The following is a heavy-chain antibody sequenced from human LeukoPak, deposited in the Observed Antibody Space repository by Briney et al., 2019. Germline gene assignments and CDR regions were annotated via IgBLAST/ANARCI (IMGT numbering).Heavy chain of an antibody. Sequence: GGSLRLSCAASGFTFSNYAMNWVRQAPGKGLEWVSRITGSGGSTHFADSVKGRFTISRDNSKNTLYLQMNSLRAEDTAVYYCAGRDGDYAPGYWGQGTLVTVSS. J-gene: IGHJ4*02. V-gene: IGHV3-23*01. D-gene: IGHD4-17*01. CDR1: GFTFSNYA. CDR3: AGRDGDYAPGY. CDR2: ITGSGGST.